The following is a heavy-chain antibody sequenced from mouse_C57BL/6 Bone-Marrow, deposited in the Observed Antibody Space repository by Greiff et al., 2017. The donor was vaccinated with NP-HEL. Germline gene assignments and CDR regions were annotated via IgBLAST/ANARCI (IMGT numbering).Heavy chain of an antibody. CDR1: GFTFSDYG. CDR2: ISNLAYSI. Sequence: DVKLVESGGGLVQPGGSLKLSCAASGFTFSDYGMAWVRQAPRKGPEWVAFISNLAYSIYYADTVTGRYTISRRNTKNTLYLEMGCLRSEDTAMDYSAVWLRRAWFAYWGQGTLVTVSA. CDR3: AVWLRRAWFAY. D-gene: IGHD2-2*01. J-gene: IGHJ3*01. V-gene: IGHV5-15*01.